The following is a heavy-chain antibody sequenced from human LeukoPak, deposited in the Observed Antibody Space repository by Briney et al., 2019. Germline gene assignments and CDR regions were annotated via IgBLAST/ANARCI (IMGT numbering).Heavy chain of an antibody. CDR3: ARDPTIVGAYFDY. D-gene: IGHD1-26*01. V-gene: IGHV3-30-3*01. CDR2: ISYEGSNK. Sequence: GGSLRLSCAASGFTFRDYAMHWVRQAPGQGLDWVALISYEGSNKYYADSVKGRFTISRDNSKNTLYLQMNSLRAEDTAVYYCARDPTIVGAYFDYWGQGTLVTVSS. CDR1: GFTFRDYA. J-gene: IGHJ4*02.